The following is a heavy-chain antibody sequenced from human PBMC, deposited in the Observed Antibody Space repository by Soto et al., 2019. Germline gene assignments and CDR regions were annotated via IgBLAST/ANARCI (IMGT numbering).Heavy chain of an antibody. Sequence: QITLKESGPTLVKPTQTLTLTCTFSGFSLSTNEVAVGWIRQPPGKALEWLALIYWDGDKRYSPSLKNRLTSTKDTSKNQVVLTMTNMHPVDTGTYYCAPSYNSSDHYHFDFWGQGTLVTVSS. D-gene: IGHD3-22*01. V-gene: IGHV2-5*02. J-gene: IGHJ4*02. CDR2: IYWDGDK. CDR1: GFSLSTNEVA. CDR3: APSYNSSDHYHFDF.